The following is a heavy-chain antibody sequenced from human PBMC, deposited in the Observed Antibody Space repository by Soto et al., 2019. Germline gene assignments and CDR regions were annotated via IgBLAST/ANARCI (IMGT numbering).Heavy chain of an antibody. Sequence: EVQLVESGGGLVQPGRSLRLSCAASGFTFDDYTMHWVRQAPGKGLEWVSGISWNSGIIVYGDSVKGRFTISRDNAKKSLYLQMRSLSAEDTALYYCAKERQRCIATDCYTWATGGADVW. CDR3: AKERQRCIATDCYTWATGGADV. J-gene: IGHJ6*01. CDR1: GFTFDDYT. CDR2: ISWNSGII. V-gene: IGHV3-9*01. D-gene: IGHD2-2*02.